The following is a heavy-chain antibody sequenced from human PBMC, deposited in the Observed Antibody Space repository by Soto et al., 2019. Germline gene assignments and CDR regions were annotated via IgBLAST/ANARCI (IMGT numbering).Heavy chain of an antibody. CDR1: SGSFSGYY. D-gene: IGHD3-16*01. J-gene: IGHJ4*02. CDR2: IYHGLSI. CDR3: ARHGGYYFDY. Sequence: QVQLQQWGAGLLKSSETLSLTCAVYSGSFSGYYWSWIRQPPGKGLEWIGEIYHGLSIVYNPSLKSRVTISGESSKNQFSLKLSSGTAADTAVYYCARHGGYYFDYWGQGTLVTVSS. V-gene: IGHV4-34*01.